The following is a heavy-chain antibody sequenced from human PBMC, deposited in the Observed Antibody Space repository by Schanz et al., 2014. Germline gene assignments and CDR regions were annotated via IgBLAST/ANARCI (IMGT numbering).Heavy chain of an antibody. CDR1: GFAFSSYG. CDR2: MSYDGSIK. V-gene: IGHV3-33*01. J-gene: IGHJ4*02. D-gene: IGHD1-1*01. Sequence: QVQMVESGGGVVQPGRSLRLSCAASGFAFSSYGMHWVRQAPGKGLEWVAAMSYDGSIKYYGDSVKGRFTISRDNSKSTLYLQMNSLRADDTAVYFCARAHGNNWYGKGLDYWGQGTQVTVSS. CDR3: ARAHGNNWYGKGLDY.